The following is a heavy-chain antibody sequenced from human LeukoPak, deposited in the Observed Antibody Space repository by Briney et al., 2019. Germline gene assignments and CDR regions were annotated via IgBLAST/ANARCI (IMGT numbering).Heavy chain of an antibody. CDR3: AKAPYGPNDVCRYFDY. Sequence: PGGSLRLSCATSGFTFTTYPMSWVRQAPGKGLEWVSAISASGGGTYYADAVKGRFTISRDNSRSTVFLQMSSLRAEDTAVYYCAKAPYGPNDVCRYFDYWGQGILVTVSS. J-gene: IGHJ4*02. CDR2: ISASGGGT. D-gene: IGHD2-8*01. V-gene: IGHV3-23*01. CDR1: GFTFTTYP.